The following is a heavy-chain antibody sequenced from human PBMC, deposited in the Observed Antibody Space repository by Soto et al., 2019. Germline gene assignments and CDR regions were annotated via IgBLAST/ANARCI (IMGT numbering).Heavy chain of an antibody. CDR1: GGSLTSYY. CDR3: ARSVGTVYCSGGSCYSGFDY. V-gene: IGHV4-59*01. D-gene: IGHD2-15*01. CDR2: IYYSGST. J-gene: IGHJ4*02. Sequence: AATLSLSCTVSGGSLTSYYWSWIRQPPGKGLEWIGYIYYSGSTNYNPSLKSRVTISVDTSKNQFSLKLSSVTAADTAVYYCARSVGTVYCSGGSCYSGFDYWGQGTLVTVSS.